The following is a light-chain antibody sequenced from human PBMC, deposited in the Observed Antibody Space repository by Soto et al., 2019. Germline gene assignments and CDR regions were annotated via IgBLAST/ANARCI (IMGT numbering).Light chain of an antibody. Sequence: EIVLTQSPDTLSLSPGERVTLSCRASQSVSSDYLVWYQQKPGQAPRLLIYAASTRATGIPARFSGSGSGTEFTLTISSLQSEDFAVYYCQQYNNWPLTFGGGTKVDNK. CDR3: QQYNNWPLT. J-gene: IGKJ4*01. CDR2: AAS. V-gene: IGKV3-15*01. CDR1: QSVSSD.